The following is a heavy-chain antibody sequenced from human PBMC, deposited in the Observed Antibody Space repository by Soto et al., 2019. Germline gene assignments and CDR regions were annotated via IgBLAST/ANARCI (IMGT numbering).Heavy chain of an antibody. J-gene: IGHJ6*02. CDR3: ARGASQYSSLGLDV. CDR1: GDSVSSNSAA. Sequence: SQTLSLTCDISGDSVSSNSAAWNWIRQSPSRGLEWLGRAYYRSKWYNDYAVSVKSRITIDPDASNNQFSLHLNSVTPEDTAVYYCARGASQYSSLGLDVCGQGTTVTVSS. D-gene: IGHD6-19*01. CDR2: AYYRSKWYN. V-gene: IGHV6-1*01.